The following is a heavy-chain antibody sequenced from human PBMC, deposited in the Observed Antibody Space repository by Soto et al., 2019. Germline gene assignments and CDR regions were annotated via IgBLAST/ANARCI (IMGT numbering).Heavy chain of an antibody. V-gene: IGHV4-4*02. J-gene: IGHJ4*02. CDR3: ASQHYYDSSGYYVVY. Sequence: SETLSLTCAVSGGSISSSNWWSWVRQPPGKGLEWIGEIYHSGSTNYNPSLKSRVTISVDKPKNQFSLKLSSVTAADTAVYYCASQHYYDSSGYYVVYWGQGTLVTVSS. D-gene: IGHD3-22*01. CDR2: IYHSGST. CDR1: GGSISSSNW.